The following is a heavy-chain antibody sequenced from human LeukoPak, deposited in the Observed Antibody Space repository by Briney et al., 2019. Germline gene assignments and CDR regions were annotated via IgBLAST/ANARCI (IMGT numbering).Heavy chain of an antibody. Sequence: GGSLRLSCAASGFTFSSYAMSWVRQAPGKGLEWVSVISGSGGSTYYADSVKGRFTISRDNSKNTLYLQMNSLRAEDTAVYYCSYYDFWSGDDYWGQGTLVTVSS. D-gene: IGHD3-3*01. CDR2: ISGSGGST. CDR3: SYYDFWSGDDY. CDR1: GFTFSSYA. J-gene: IGHJ4*02. V-gene: IGHV3-23*01.